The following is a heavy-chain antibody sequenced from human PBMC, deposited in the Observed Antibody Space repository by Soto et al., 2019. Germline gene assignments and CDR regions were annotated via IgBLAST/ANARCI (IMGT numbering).Heavy chain of an antibody. J-gene: IGHJ5*02. D-gene: IGHD3-10*01. CDR1: GFTFSSYA. V-gene: IGHV3-23*01. CDR2: ISGSGGST. Sequence: PGVSLRLSCAACGFTFSSYAMSWVCQAPGKGLEWVSAISGSGGSTYYADSVKGRFTISRDNSKNTLYLQMNSLRAEDTAVYYCAKEIVAGNWFDPWGQGTLVTVSS. CDR3: AKEIVAGNWFDP.